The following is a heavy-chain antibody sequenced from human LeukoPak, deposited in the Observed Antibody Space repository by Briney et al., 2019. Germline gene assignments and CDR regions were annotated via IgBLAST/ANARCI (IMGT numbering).Heavy chain of an antibody. CDR2: ISPNSGGT. Sequence: ASVKVSCKASGYTFSGFYIHWVRQAPGQGLEWMGWISPNSGGTNYAQKFQGRVTMTRDTSISTAYMELSRLRFDDTAVYYCARDRYTSSNHFDYWGQGTLVTVSS. CDR1: GYTFSGFY. J-gene: IGHJ4*02. CDR3: ARDRYTSSNHFDY. D-gene: IGHD6-13*01. V-gene: IGHV1-2*02.